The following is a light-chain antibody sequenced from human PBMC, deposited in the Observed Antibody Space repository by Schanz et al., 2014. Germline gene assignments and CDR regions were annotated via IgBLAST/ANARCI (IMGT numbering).Light chain of an antibody. Sequence: ETVLTQSPGTLSLSPGERATLSCRASQSLRSNYLAWFQQKPGQAPRLLIYDSSSRPTGTPARFSGSGSGTDFNLTISSLEPEDFAVYYCQQRSNWPRLTFGGGTKVEIK. V-gene: IGKV3D-20*02. CDR3: QQRSNWPRLT. J-gene: IGKJ4*01. CDR2: DSS. CDR1: QSLRSNY.